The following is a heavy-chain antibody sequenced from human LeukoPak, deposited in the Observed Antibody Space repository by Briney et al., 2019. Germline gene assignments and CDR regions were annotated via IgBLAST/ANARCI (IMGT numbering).Heavy chain of an antibody. J-gene: IGHJ3*02. Sequence: SETLSLTCTVSDGSISSGTYYWGWIRQPPGKGLEWIGSIYYSGSTYYNPSLKSRVTISVDTSKNQFSLKLSSVTAADTAVYYCARASLSNYYDSSGYQRTDAFDIWGQGTMVTVSS. CDR3: ARASLSNYYDSSGYQRTDAFDI. CDR2: IYYSGST. D-gene: IGHD3-22*01. V-gene: IGHV4-39*01. CDR1: DGSISSGTYY.